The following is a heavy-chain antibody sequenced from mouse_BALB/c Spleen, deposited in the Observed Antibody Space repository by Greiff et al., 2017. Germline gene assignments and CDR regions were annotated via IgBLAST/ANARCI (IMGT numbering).Heavy chain of an antibody. V-gene: IGHV1-14*01. Sequence: VHVKQSGPELVKPGASVKMSCKASGYTFTSYVMHWVKQKPGQGLEWIGYINPYNDGTKYNEKFKGKATLTSDKSSSTAYMELSSLTSEDSAVYYCARGGVTTPLYAMDYWGQGTSVTVSS. CDR2: INPYNDGT. CDR3: ARGGVTTPLYAMDY. CDR1: GYTFTSYV. D-gene: IGHD2-3*01. J-gene: IGHJ4*01.